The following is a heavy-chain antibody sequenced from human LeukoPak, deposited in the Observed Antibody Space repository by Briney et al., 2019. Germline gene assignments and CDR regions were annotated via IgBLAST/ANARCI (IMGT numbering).Heavy chain of an antibody. CDR3: AKNHGDFWSGYYDY. J-gene: IGHJ4*02. D-gene: IGHD3-3*01. V-gene: IGHV3-23*01. CDR1: GFTFSSYA. Sequence: GGSLRLSCAASGFTFSSYAMSWVRQAPGKGLEWVSAISGSGGSTYYADSVKGRSTISRDNSKNTLYLQMNSLRAEDTAVYYCAKNHGDFWSGYYDYWGQGTLVTVSS. CDR2: ISGSGGST.